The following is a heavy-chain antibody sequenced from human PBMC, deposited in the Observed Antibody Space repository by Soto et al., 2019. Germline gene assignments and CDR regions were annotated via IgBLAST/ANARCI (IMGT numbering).Heavy chain of an antibody. V-gene: IGHV3-30*03. CDR3: VSDRGYGHASVPYS. CDR1: GFAFSSYG. D-gene: IGHD5-18*01. CDR2: ISYDGSLQ. Sequence: QAPLVESGGGVVQPGRSLRLSCAASGFAFSSYGMHWVRQAPGTGLEWVAVISYDGSLQHYADSVKGRFTISRGNSKNMVLLQMRSLRAEDTAVYYCVSDRGYGHASVPYSWGQGTLVSVSS. J-gene: IGHJ4*02.